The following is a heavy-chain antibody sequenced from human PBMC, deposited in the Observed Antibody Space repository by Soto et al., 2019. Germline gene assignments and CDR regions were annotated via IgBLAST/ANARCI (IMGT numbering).Heavy chain of an antibody. CDR3: AVAVAGPTAIGY. D-gene: IGHD6-19*01. Sequence: EVQLVESGGGLVQPGGSLRLSCAASGFTFSSYWMHWVRQAPGKGLVWVSRNNRDVSSTSYADSVKGRFTISRDNAKNTLYLQMNSLRAEDTAVYYCAVAVAGPTAIGYWGQGTLVTVSS. CDR2: NNRDVSST. CDR1: GFTFSSYW. J-gene: IGHJ4*02. V-gene: IGHV3-74*01.